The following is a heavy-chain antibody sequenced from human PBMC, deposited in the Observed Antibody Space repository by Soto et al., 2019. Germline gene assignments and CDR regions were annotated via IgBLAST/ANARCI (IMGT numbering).Heavy chain of an antibody. CDR3: ARGIAVAGTRLDEFDY. D-gene: IGHD6-19*01. J-gene: IGHJ4*02. CDR2: ISSSSSYT. Sequence: GGSLRLACTASGFTFSDYYMSWIRQAPGKGLEWVSYISSSSSYTNYADPVKGRFTISRDNAKNSLYLQMNSLRAEDTAVYYCARGIAVAGTRLDEFDYWGQGTLVTVSS. CDR1: GFTFSDYY. V-gene: IGHV3-11*05.